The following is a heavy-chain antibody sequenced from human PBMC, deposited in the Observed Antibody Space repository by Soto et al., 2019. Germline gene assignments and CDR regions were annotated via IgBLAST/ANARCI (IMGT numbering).Heavy chain of an antibody. CDR2: IIPILGIA. J-gene: IGHJ3*02. V-gene: IGHV1-69*08. D-gene: IGHD2-15*01. Sequence: QVQLVQSGAEVKKPGSSVKVSCKASGGTFSSYTISWVRQAPGQGLEWMGRIIPILGIANYAQKFQGRVTITADKYTSTAYMELSSLRSEDTAVYYCARETLGYCSGGSCFNAFDIWGQGTMVTVSS. CDR1: GGTFSSYT. CDR3: ARETLGYCSGGSCFNAFDI.